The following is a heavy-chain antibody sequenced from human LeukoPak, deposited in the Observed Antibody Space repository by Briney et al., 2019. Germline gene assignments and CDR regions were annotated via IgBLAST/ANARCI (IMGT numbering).Heavy chain of an antibody. CDR3: ARARGYNWNPPPDY. Sequence: GGSLRLSCAASELMFSSYAISWVRQAPGKGLEWVSGISDDSGSTYYADSVRGRFTISRDNSKKTLYLQMNSLRVEDTAVYYCARARGYNWNPPPDYWGQGTLVTVSS. V-gene: IGHV3-23*01. D-gene: IGHD1-20*01. CDR1: ELMFSSYA. CDR2: ISDDSGST. J-gene: IGHJ4*02.